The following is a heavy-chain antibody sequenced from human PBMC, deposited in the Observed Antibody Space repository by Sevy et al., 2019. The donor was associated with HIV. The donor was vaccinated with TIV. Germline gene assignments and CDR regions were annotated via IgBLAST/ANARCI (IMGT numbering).Heavy chain of an antibody. Sequence: GGSLRLSCAASGFTFSSFFMHWVRQAPGKGLEWVATISYDGSNEQYANSVKGRFTIPRDNSKNAMYLQMNSLSVEDTAVYDCALERLSSNVAEYFENWGQGTLVTVSS. CDR3: ALERLSSNVAEYFEN. CDR1: GFTFSSFF. D-gene: IGHD1-1*01. V-gene: IGHV3-30-3*01. CDR2: ISYDGSNE. J-gene: IGHJ1*01.